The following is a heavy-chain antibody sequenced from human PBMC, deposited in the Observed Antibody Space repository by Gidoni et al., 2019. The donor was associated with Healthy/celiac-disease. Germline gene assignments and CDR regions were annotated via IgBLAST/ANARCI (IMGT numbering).Heavy chain of an antibody. CDR2: IYSGGST. V-gene: IGHV3-53*01. CDR3: ARATIFGVVSGGGAFDI. CDR1: GFTVSSNY. D-gene: IGHD3-3*01. J-gene: IGHJ3*02. Sequence: EVQLVESGGGLIQPGGSLSLSCAASGFTVSSNYMSWVRQAPGKGLEWVSVIYSGGSTYYADSVKGRFTISRDNSKNTLYLQMNSLRAEDTAVYYCARATIFGVVSGGGAFDIWGQGTMVTVSS.